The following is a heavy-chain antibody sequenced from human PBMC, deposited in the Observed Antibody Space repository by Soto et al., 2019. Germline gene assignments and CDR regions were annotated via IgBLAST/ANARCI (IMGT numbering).Heavy chain of an antibody. V-gene: IGHV3-9*01. J-gene: IGHJ3*02. Sequence: EVQLVESGGGLVQPGRSLRLSCAASGFTFDDYAMHWVRQVPGKGLEWVSGISWNTFTIGYADYVKGRFTISRDNAKNYLFLLMHSLRPEDTALYYCAKDRLRGRFGDSSFDIWGQGTMVTVSS. CDR1: GFTFDDYA. CDR3: AKDRLRGRFGDSSFDI. D-gene: IGHD3-10*01. CDR2: ISWNTFTI.